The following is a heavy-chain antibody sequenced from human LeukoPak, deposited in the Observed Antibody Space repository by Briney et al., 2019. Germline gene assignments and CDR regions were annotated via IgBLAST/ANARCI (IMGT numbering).Heavy chain of an antibody. Sequence: GATVKISCRASGYTFTDYYMHWVQQAPGKGLEWMGRVDPEEGEPVYAESFQGRVTITADTSTDTAYMELSSLRSEDTAVYYCAITLTEDDFDIWGQGTLVTVSS. V-gene: IGHV1-69-2*01. J-gene: IGHJ3*02. CDR3: AITLTEDDFDI. CDR1: GYTFTDYY. CDR2: VDPEEGEP. D-gene: IGHD7-27*01.